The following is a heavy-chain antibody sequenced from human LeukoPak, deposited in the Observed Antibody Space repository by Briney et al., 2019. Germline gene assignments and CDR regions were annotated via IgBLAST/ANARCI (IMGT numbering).Heavy chain of an antibody. CDR1: GFTFSSYG. V-gene: IGHV3-23*01. J-gene: IGHJ3*02. CDR2: ISGSGGST. D-gene: IGHD3-22*01. Sequence: GGTLRLSCAASGFTFSSYGMSWVRQAPGKGLEWVSAISGSGGSTYYADSVKGRFTISRDNSKNTLYLQMNSLRAEDTAVYYCAKDGSYYYDSSGYYFDAFDIWGQGTMVTVSS. CDR3: AKDGSYYYDSSGYYFDAFDI.